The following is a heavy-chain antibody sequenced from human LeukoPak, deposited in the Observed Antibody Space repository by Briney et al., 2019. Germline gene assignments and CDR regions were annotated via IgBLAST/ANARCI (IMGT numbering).Heavy chain of an antibody. V-gene: IGHV4-38-2*02. CDR1: GYSISSGYY. D-gene: IGHD6-19*01. CDR3: ARIPTNAVPSAHNGFDI. Sequence: SETLSLTCTVSGYSISSGYYWGWIRQPPGKGLEWIGTIYHSGSTYYNPSLKSRVTISVDTSKNQFSLKLSSVTAADTSIYYCARIPTNAVPSAHNGFDIWGQGTMLTVSS. J-gene: IGHJ3*02. CDR2: IYHSGST.